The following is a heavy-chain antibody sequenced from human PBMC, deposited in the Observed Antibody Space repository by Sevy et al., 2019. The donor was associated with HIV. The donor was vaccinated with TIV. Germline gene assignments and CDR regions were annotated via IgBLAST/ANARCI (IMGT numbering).Heavy chain of an antibody. V-gene: IGHV3-21*01. CDR2: ISSSSSYI. CDR3: ARDPPDYYGSAYGMDV. Sequence: GGSLRLSCAASGFTFSSYSMNWVRQAPGKGLEWVSSISSSSSYIYYADSVKGRFTISRDNAKNSLYLQMNSLRAEDTAVYYCARDPPDYYGSAYGMDVWGQGTTVTVSS. D-gene: IGHD3-10*01. J-gene: IGHJ6*02. CDR1: GFTFSSYS.